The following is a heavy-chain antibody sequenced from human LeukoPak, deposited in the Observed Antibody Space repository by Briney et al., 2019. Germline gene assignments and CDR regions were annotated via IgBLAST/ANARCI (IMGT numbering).Heavy chain of an antibody. Sequence: GGSLRLSCAASGFTFSSYGMHWVRQAPGMGLEWVAVISYDGSNQYYADSVKGRFTISRDNSKNTLYLQMNSLRAEDTALYYCAKETLVSNWYFFDYWGQGTLVTVSS. J-gene: IGHJ4*02. CDR1: GFTFSSYG. V-gene: IGHV3-30*18. D-gene: IGHD6-13*01. CDR3: AKETLVSNWYFFDY. CDR2: ISYDGSNQ.